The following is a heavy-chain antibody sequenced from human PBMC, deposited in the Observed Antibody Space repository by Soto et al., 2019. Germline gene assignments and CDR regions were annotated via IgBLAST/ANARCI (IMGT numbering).Heavy chain of an antibody. D-gene: IGHD5-12*01. CDR1: GGSISSSSYY. J-gene: IGHJ5*02. Sequence: SETLSLTCTVSGGSISSSSYYWGWIRQPPGKGLEWIGSIYYSGSTYYNPSLKSRVTISVDTSKNQFSLKLSSVTAADTAVYYWARRYKNPKSSFAPWGQGTLVTVSS. V-gene: IGHV4-39*01. CDR2: IYYSGST. CDR3: ARRYKNPKSSFAP.